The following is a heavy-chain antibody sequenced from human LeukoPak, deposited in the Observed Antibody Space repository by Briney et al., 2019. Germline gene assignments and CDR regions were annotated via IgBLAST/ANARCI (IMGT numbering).Heavy chain of an antibody. CDR3: AKDRALIVQGVIPV. D-gene: IGHD3-10*02. Sequence: GGSLRLSCAASGFTFSSCAMSWVRQAPGKGLEWVSAISGGGGSVYYADSVKGRFTISRDNSKNTLYLQMNSLRAEDTAVYYCAKDRALIVQGVIPVWGQGTLVTVSS. CDR2: ISGGGGSV. J-gene: IGHJ4*02. V-gene: IGHV3-23*01. CDR1: GFTFSSCA.